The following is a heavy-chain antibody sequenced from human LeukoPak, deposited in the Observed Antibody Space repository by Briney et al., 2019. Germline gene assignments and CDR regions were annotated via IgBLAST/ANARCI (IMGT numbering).Heavy chain of an antibody. D-gene: IGHD3-22*01. CDR3: ARNDSSGYFDY. CDR2: VYHSGST. J-gene: IGHJ4*02. CDR1: DYSISSGNY. Sequence: SETLSLTCAVSDYSISSGNYWGWIRQPPGKGLEWIGSVYHSGSTHYSPSLKSRVTIAVDTSKNQFSPKLSSVTAADTAVYYCARNDSSGYFDYWGQGTLVTVSP. V-gene: IGHV4-38-2*01.